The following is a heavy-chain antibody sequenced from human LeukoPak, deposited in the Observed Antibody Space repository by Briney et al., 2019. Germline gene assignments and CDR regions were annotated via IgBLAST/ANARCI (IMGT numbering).Heavy chain of an antibody. CDR2: IKQDGSEK. J-gene: IGHJ4*02. D-gene: IGHD3-3*01. CDR3: AGGPGFLIDC. V-gene: IGHV3-7*01. Sequence: PGGSLRLSCAASGFTFSSYWMSWVRQAPGKGLEWVANIKQDGSEKHYVDSVKGRLTTSRDNAKNLLYLQMNSLRVEDTAVYYCAGGPGFLIDCWGQGTLVTVSS. CDR1: GFTFSSYW.